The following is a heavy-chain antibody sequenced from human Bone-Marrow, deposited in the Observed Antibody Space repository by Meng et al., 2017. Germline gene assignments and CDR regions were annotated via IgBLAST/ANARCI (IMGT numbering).Heavy chain of an antibody. CDR3: VRGDDSSSWGKGFDP. CDR2: IKSDGITT. J-gene: IGHJ5*02. CDR1: GFTFSSYW. Sequence: GESLKISCATSGFTFSSYWMHWVRQAPGKGLLWVSRIKSDGITTRYADSVKGRFTISRDNAKNTLYLQMNSLRAEDTAVYYCVRGDDSSSWGKGFDPWGQGTLVTVS. D-gene: IGHD6-13*01. V-gene: IGHV3-74*01.